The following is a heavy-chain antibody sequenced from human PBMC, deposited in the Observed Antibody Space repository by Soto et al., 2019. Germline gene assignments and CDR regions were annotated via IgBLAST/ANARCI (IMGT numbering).Heavy chain of an antibody. CDR2: IFSGGST. Sequence: GGSLRLSCAASGFTVSSNYMSWVRQAPGKGLEGVSVIFSGGSTFYADSVKDRFTISRDNSKNTLYLQMNSLRVEDTAVYYCARELRDIVLVPAANYYMDVWGKGTTVTVSS. D-gene: IGHD2-2*01. CDR1: GFTVSSNY. J-gene: IGHJ6*03. V-gene: IGHV3-66*01. CDR3: ARELRDIVLVPAANYYMDV.